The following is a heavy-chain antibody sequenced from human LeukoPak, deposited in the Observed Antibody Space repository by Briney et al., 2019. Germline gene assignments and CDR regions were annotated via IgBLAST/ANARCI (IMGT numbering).Heavy chain of an antibody. CDR3: AKDVFRYFDKYTPGGYFDL. CDR2: IRGSGGST. J-gene: IGHJ2*01. Sequence: PGGSLRLSCAASGFTFSSYAMSWVRQAPGKGLEWVSAIRGSGGSTYYADSVKGRFTISRDNSKNTLYLQMNSLRAEDTAVYYCAKDVFRYFDKYTPGGYFDLWGRGTLVTASS. D-gene: IGHD3-9*01. CDR1: GFTFSSYA. V-gene: IGHV3-23*01.